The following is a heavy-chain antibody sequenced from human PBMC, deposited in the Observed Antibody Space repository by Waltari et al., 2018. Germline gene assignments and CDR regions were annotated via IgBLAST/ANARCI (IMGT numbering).Heavy chain of an antibody. CDR3: AKGGDWNYAWYYYMDV. Sequence: EVQLVESGGGLVQPGGSLRLSCAASGFTFSSYAMSWVRPAPGKGLEWVSAISGSGGSTYYADSVKGRFTISRDNSKNTLYLQMNSLRAEDTAVYYCAKGGDWNYAWYYYMDVWGKGTTVTVSS. J-gene: IGHJ6*03. V-gene: IGHV3-23*04. CDR2: ISGSGGST. CDR1: GFTFSSYA. D-gene: IGHD1-7*01.